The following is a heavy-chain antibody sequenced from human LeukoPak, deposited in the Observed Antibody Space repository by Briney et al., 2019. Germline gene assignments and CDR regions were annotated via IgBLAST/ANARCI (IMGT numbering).Heavy chain of an antibody. Sequence: ASVKVSCKASGYTFTSYGISWVRQAPGQGLEWMGWISAYNGNTNYAQKLQGRVTMTTDTSTSTAYMELSRLRSDGTAVYYCARDHGDYVSGGYPYWGQGTLVTVSS. D-gene: IGHD4-17*01. V-gene: IGHV1-18*01. CDR1: GYTFTSYG. J-gene: IGHJ4*02. CDR2: ISAYNGNT. CDR3: ARDHGDYVSGGYPY.